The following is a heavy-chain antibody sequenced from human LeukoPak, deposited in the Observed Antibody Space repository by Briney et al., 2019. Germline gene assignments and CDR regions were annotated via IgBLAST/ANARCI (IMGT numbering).Heavy chain of an antibody. CDR2: IYYSGST. J-gene: IGHJ4*02. CDR1: GGSISSHY. Sequence: SETLSLTCTVSGGSISSHYWSWIRQPPGKELEWIGYIYYSGSTNYNPSLKSRVTISVDTSMNQFSLKLSSVTAADTAMYYCARYFSGSYSFDYWGQGTLVTVSP. CDR3: ARYFSGSYSFDY. V-gene: IGHV4-59*08. D-gene: IGHD3-10*01.